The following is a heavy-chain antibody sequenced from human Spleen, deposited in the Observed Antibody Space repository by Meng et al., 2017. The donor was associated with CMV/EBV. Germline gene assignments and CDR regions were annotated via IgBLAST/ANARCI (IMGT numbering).Heavy chain of an antibody. J-gene: IGHJ4*02. Sequence: GGSLRLSCAASGFTFNNAWMTWVRQAPGKGLEWVGRIRGRADAGATDYSAPVKGRFTISRDDSKSMLYLEMNSLKIEDTAVYFCSTQYYDFSSGFHYFDYWGQGTLVTVSS. CDR2: IRGRADAGAT. V-gene: IGHV3-15*01. D-gene: IGHD3-3*01. CDR1: GFTFNNAW. CDR3: STQYYDFSSGFHYFDY.